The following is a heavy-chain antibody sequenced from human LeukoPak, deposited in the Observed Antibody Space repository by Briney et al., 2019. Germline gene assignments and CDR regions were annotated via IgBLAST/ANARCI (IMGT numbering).Heavy chain of an antibody. CDR1: GGSFSGYY. CDR3: ARGFGYYYDTLD. D-gene: IGHD3-22*01. J-gene: IGHJ4*02. V-gene: IGHV4-34*01. CDR2: INHSGST. Sequence: PSETLSLNCAVYGGSFSGYYWSWIRQPPGKGLEWIGEINHSGSTNYNPSLKSRVTISVDTSKNQFSLKLSSVTAADTAVYYCARGFGYYYDTLDWGQGTLVTVSS.